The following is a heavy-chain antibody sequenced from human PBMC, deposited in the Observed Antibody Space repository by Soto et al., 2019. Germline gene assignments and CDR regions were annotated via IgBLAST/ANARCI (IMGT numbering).Heavy chain of an antibody. CDR3: ARAMTSVGATTRGDY. CDR1: GFPFETNL. Sequence: EVQLVESGGGLVQPGGSPRLFCSVPGFPFETNLMHRVRPAPGKGLAGVSRINSDGSTTDYADSVEGRFTISRDNAKNTLYLQMTSLTAEDTAIYYCARAMTSVGATTRGDYWGQGTLVTVSS. V-gene: IGHV3-74*01. J-gene: IGHJ4*02. CDR2: INSDGSTT. D-gene: IGHD1-26*01.